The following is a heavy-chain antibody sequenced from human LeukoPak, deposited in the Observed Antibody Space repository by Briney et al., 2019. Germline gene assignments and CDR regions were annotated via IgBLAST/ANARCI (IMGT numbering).Heavy chain of an antibody. CDR1: GFTFSSFW. J-gene: IGHJ4*02. V-gene: IGHV3-7*01. D-gene: IGHD6-13*01. CDR2: IKTDGSEK. Sequence: PGGSLRLSCAASGFTFSSFWMSWVRQAPGKGLEWVANIKTDGSEKYYVDSVKGRFTISRDNAKNSLSLQMNSLSAEDTAVYYCTRDWGGVAAGIDYWGQGTLVTVSP. CDR3: TRDWGGVAAGIDY.